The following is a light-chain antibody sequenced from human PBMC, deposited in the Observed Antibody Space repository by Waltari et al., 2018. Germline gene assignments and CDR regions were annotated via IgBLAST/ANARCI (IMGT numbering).Light chain of an antibody. CDR2: GAS. CDR3: QQYNYWRT. Sequence: EIVMTQSPNALSVSPGESATPSCRASESVVSALAWYQQRPGQPPRLLIYGASTRATGIPARFSGSGSGTEFTLTISSLQSEDFAVYYCQQYNYWRTFGQGTKVEIK. CDR1: ESVVSA. V-gene: IGKV3-15*01. J-gene: IGKJ1*01.